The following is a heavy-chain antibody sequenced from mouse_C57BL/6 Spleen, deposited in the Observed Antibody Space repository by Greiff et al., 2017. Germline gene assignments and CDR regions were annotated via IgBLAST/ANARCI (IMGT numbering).Heavy chain of an antibody. CDR2: IDPSDSYT. D-gene: IGHD2-2*01. Sequence: VQLQQPGAELVMPGASVKLSCKASGYTFTSYWMHWVKQRPGQGLEWIGEIDPSDSYTNYNQKFKGKSTLTVDKSSSTAYMQLSSLTSEDSAVYYCARAGVGYLCDYWGQGTTRTVSS. CDR1: GYTFTSYW. V-gene: IGHV1-69*01. CDR3: ARAGVGYLCDY. J-gene: IGHJ2*01.